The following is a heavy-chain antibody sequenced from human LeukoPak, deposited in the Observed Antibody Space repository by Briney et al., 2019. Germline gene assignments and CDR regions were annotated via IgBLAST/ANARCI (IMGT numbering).Heavy chain of an antibody. J-gene: IGHJ6*02. Sequence: GGSLRLSCAASGFPFSSYAMSWVRQAPGKGLEWVSAISGSGGSTYYADSVKGRFTISRDNSKNTLYLQMNSLRAEDTAVYYCAKVSSSGWYYYYGMDVWGQGTTVTVSS. CDR3: AKVSSSGWYYYYGMDV. D-gene: IGHD6-19*01. CDR1: GFPFSSYA. CDR2: ISGSGGST. V-gene: IGHV3-23*01.